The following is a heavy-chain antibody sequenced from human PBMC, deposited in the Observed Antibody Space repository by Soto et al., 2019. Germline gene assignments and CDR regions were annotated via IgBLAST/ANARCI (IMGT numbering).Heavy chain of an antibody. J-gene: IGHJ5*02. D-gene: IGHD2-2*01. CDR2: VDPSDSYT. V-gene: IGHV5-10-1*01. CDR3: ARHRAVAPFNWFDP. Sequence: LGESLKISCKGSGYSFTSYWISWVRQMPGKGLEWMGRVDPSDSYTNYSPSFQGHVTISADKSISTAYLQWSSLKASDTAMYYCARHRAVAPFNWFDPWGQGTLATVSS. CDR1: GYSFTSYW.